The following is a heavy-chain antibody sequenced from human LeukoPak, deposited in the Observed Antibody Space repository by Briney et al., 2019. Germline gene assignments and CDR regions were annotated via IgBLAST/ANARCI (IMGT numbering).Heavy chain of an antibody. CDR3: AKDIPYFYDNNTYY. CDR1: GFTFSSYA. D-gene: IGHD3-22*01. V-gene: IGHV3-23*01. CDR2: ISGSGGSI. Sequence: PGGSLRLSCAASGFTFSSYAMSWVRQAPGKGLEWVSAISGSGGSIYYADSVKGRFTMSRDNSKNTLYLQMNSLRAEDTAVYYCAKDIPYFYDNNTYYWGQGTLVTVSS. J-gene: IGHJ4*02.